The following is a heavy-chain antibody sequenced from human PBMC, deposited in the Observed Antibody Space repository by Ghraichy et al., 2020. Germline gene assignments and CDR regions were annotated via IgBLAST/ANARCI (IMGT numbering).Heavy chain of an antibody. CDR3: ASGTSETPYSYDHPY. Sequence: GGSLRLSCAASGFTFSSYWMSWVRQAPGKGLEWVANIKQDGSEKYYVDSVKGRFTISRDNDKNSLYLQMNSLRAEDTAVYYCASGTSETPYSYDHPYWGQGTLVTVSS. V-gene: IGHV3-7*03. D-gene: IGHD5-18*01. J-gene: IGHJ4*02. CDR2: IKQDGSEK. CDR1: GFTFSSYW.